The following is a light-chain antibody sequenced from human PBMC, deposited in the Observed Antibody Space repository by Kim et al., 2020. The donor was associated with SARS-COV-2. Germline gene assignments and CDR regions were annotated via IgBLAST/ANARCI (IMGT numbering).Light chain of an antibody. Sequence: SSELTQVPVVSVAVGQTVSITCHGDRLRLSYASWYQQKPGQAPILVIYGKNIRPSGIPDRLSGSSSGNTASLTITGAQAEDEADYYCSSWDSSRHHVVFGGGTQLTVL. CDR1: RLRLSY. CDR3: SSWDSSRHHVV. V-gene: IGLV3-19*01. CDR2: GKN. J-gene: IGLJ2*01.